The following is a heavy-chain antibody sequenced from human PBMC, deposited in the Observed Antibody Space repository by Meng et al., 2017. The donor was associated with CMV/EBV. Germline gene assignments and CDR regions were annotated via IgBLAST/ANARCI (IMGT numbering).Heavy chain of an antibody. Sequence: ASVKVSCKTSGYTFIDFHMHWVRQAPGQGLEWMGWMNPSSGNTGYAQKFQGRVTMTRNTSISTAYMELSSLRSEDTAVYYCARVSRVCSSTSCYIRYYFDYWGQGTLVTVSS. D-gene: IGHD2-2*02. V-gene: IGHV1-8*02. CDR1: GYTFIDFH. CDR2: MNPSSGNT. J-gene: IGHJ4*02. CDR3: ARVSRVCSSTSCYIRYYFDY.